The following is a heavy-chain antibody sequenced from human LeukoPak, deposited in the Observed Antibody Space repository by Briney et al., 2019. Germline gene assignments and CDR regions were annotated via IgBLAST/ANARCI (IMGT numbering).Heavy chain of an antibody. V-gene: IGHV1-2*02. J-gene: IGHJ3*02. CDR1: GYTFTGYY. CDR2: INPNSGGT. CDR3: ARPTYDGYPGGVEAFDI. Sequence: GASVKVSCKASGYTFTGYYMHWVRQAPGQGLEWMGWINPNSGGTNYAQKFQGRVTMTRDTSISTACMELSRLRSDDTAVYYCARPTYDGYPGGVEAFDIWGQGTMVTVSS. D-gene: IGHD5-24*01.